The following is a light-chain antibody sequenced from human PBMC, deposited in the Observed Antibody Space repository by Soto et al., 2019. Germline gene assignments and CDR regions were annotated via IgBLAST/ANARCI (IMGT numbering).Light chain of an antibody. J-gene: IGLJ2*01. V-gene: IGLV2-23*01. CDR2: EGS. CDR1: SSDVGSYNL. CDR3: CSYAGSSTWV. Sequence: QAVLTQPASVSGSPGQSINISGTGTSSDVGSYNLVSWYQQHPGKAPKLMIYEGSKRPSGVSNRFSGSKSGNTASLTISGLQAEDEADYYCCSYAGSSTWVFGGGTKVTVL.